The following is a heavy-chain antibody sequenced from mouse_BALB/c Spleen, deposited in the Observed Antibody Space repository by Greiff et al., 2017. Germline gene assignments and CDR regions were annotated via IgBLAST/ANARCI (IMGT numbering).Heavy chain of an antibody. Sequence: VQLQQSGAELVKPGASVKLSCTASGFTIKDSYMHWVKQRPEQGLEWIGRIDPANGNTKYDPKFQGKATITTDTSSNTAYLQLSSLTSEDTAVYYYAGWLHGYAMDYWGQGTSVTVSS. D-gene: IGHD2-2*01. CDR3: AGWLHGYAMDY. CDR2: IDPANGNT. CDR1: GFTIKDSY. J-gene: IGHJ4*01. V-gene: IGHV14-3*02.